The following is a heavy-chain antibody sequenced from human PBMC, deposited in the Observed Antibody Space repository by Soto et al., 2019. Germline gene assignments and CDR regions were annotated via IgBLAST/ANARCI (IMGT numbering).Heavy chain of an antibody. CDR2: FDPEDGET. V-gene: IGHV1-24*01. CDR3: ATVGGCSGSFCHSYYYYGVDV. CDR1: GYSLTELS. Sequence: QVQLVQSGAEVKKPGASVKVACKVSGYSLTELSMHWVRQAPGKGLEWMGSFDPEDGETVYAQNFQGRVSMTEDTSIDTAYMELRSLRSEDTADYYCATVGGCSGSFCHSYYYYGVDVWGQGTTVTVSS. J-gene: IGHJ6*02. D-gene: IGHD3-10*02.